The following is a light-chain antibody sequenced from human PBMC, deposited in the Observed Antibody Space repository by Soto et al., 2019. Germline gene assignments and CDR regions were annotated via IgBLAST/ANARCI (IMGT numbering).Light chain of an antibody. J-gene: IGKJ5*01. V-gene: IGKV1-17*01. CDR2: AAS. CDR3: RQHDSYPIT. CDR1: QRISSF. Sequence: DIQMTQSPSTLSASVGDRFTITCRASQRISSFLVWYQQKAGKAPKSLIYAASTLQSGVPSRFSGSGSGTEFTLTISSLQPDDFATYYCRQHDSYPITFGQGTRLEIK.